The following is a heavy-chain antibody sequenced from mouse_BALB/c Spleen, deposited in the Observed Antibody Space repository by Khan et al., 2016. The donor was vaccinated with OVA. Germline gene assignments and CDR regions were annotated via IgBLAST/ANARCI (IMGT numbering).Heavy chain of an antibody. J-gene: IGHJ3*01. Sequence: QLQESRPELMKPGASVKISCKASGYSFSNYYIHWVKPSHRQILQWIGYIDPFNGGTTYNQKFKGTATLTVDKSSSTAYMTPSTLTSEDSAVYYCTRLGATGWFTCWGQGTLVTVSA. CDR1: GYSFSNYY. CDR2: IDPFNGGT. D-gene: IGHD3-1*01. V-gene: IGHV1S135*01. CDR3: TRLGATGWFTC.